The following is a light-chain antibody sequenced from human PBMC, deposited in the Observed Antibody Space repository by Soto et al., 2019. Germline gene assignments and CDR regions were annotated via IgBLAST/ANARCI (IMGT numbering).Light chain of an antibody. CDR1: SSDVGTYSF. CDR3: SSYTSSKRV. J-gene: IGLJ1*01. Sequence: QSVLTQPASVSGSLGQSITISCTGTSSDVGTYSFVSWYQQHPGKAHRFMIYDVSNRPSGVSNRFSGSKSGNTASLTISGLQAEDEADYYCSSYTSSKRVFGTRTKVTVL. V-gene: IGLV2-14*03. CDR2: DVS.